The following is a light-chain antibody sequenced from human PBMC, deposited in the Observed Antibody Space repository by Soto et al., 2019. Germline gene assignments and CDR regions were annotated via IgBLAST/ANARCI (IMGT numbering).Light chain of an antibody. CDR2: GAS. V-gene: IGKV3-20*01. CDR1: QSVSSNY. J-gene: IGKJ4*01. CDR3: HYYGGP. Sequence: EIVLTQSPGTLSLSPGERATLSCRASQSVSSNYLAWYQQSPGQAPRLLIYGASSRATGIPDRFSGSGSGTDFTLTISRLEAEDFAMYYCHYYGGPFGGGTKIEIK.